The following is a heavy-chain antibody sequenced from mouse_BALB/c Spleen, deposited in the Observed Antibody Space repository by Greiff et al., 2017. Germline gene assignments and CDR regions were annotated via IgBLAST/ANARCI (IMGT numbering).Heavy chain of an antibody. D-gene: IGHD2-14*01. V-gene: IGHV5-6-5*01. CDR2: ISSGGST. J-gene: IGHJ4*01. CDR3: ATHYRYDDEGAMDY. Sequence: DVMLVESGGGLVKPGGSLKLSCAASGFTFSSYAMSWVRQTPEKRLEWVASISSGGSTYYPDSVKGRFTISRDNARNILYLQMSSLRSEDTAMYYCATHYRYDDEGAMDYWGQGTSVTVSS. CDR1: GFTFSSYA.